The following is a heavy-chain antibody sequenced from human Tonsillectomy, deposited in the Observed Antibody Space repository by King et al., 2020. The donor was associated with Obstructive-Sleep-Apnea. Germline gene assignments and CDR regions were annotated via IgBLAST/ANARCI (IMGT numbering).Heavy chain of an antibody. V-gene: IGHV3-30*04. CDR1: GFTFSSYA. CDR3: ARESNYYDSSGYDTVLDY. D-gene: IGHD3-22*01. Sequence: VQLVQSGGGVVQPGRSLRLSCAASGFTFSSYAMHWVRQAPGKGLEWVAVISYDGSNKYYADSVKGRFTISRDNSKNTLYLQMNSLRAEDTAVYYCARESNYYDSSGYDTVLDYWGHGTLVTISS. J-gene: IGHJ4*01. CDR2: ISYDGSNK.